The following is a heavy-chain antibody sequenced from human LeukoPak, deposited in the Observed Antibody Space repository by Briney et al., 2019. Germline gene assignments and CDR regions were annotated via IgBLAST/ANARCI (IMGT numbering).Heavy chain of an antibody. V-gene: IGHV3-30-3*01. CDR3: ARGRYYYGSGTSMDV. CDR1: GFTFSSYA. Sequence: GRSLRLSYAASGFTFSSYAMHWVRQAPGKGLEWVAVISYDGSNKYYADSVKGRFTISRDNSKNTLYLQMNSLRAEDTAVYYCARGRYYYGSGTSMDVWGQGTTVTVSS. CDR2: ISYDGSNK. J-gene: IGHJ6*02. D-gene: IGHD3-10*01.